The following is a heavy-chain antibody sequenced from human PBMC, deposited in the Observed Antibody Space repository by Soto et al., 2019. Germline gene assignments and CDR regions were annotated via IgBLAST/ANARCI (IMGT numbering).Heavy chain of an antibody. V-gene: IGHV4-4*02. D-gene: IGHD3-10*01. CDR1: GGSISSSNW. J-gene: IGHJ4*02. CDR3: ARDTGSGSYYYFNY. CDR2: IYHSGST. Sequence: SETLSLTCAVSGGSISSSNWWRWVRQPPGKGLEWIGEIYHSGSTNYNPSLKSRVTISVEKSKNQFSLKLSSVTAADTAVYYSARDTGSGSYYYFNYWGQGTLFTSPQ.